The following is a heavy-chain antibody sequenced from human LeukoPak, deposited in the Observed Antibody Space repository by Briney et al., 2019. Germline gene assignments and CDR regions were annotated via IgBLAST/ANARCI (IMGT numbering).Heavy chain of an antibody. D-gene: IGHD3-22*01. CDR2: IIPILGIA. Sequence: SVKVSCKASGGTFSSYAISWVRQAPGQGLEWMGRIIPILGIANYAQKFQGRVTITADKSTSTAYMELSSLRSEDTAVHYCARGGGPEGVVVVTPFDYWGQATLVTVSS. J-gene: IGHJ4*02. V-gene: IGHV1-69*04. CDR1: GGTFSSYA. CDR3: ARGGGPEGVVVVTPFDY.